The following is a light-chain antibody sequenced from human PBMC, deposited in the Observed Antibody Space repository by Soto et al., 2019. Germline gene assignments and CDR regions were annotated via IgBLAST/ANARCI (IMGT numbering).Light chain of an antibody. CDR2: HVT. Sequence: QSALTQPASVSGSLGQSITISCSGTSSDVGAYNYVSWYQQYPGKAPKLMIYHVTDRPSGVSNRFSGSKSGNTASLTISGLQADDEADYYCCSYTTSNTFVFRTGTKVTVL. J-gene: IGLJ1*01. CDR1: SSDVGAYNY. V-gene: IGLV2-14*01. CDR3: CSYTTSNTFV.